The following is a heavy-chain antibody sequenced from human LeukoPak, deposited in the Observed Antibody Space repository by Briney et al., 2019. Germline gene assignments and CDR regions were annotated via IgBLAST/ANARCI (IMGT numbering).Heavy chain of an antibody. CDR3: ARSGGLWLLTYYFDY. D-gene: IGHD3-22*01. J-gene: IGHJ4*02. CDR1: GGSISSSSYY. V-gene: IGHV4-39*07. CDR2: IYYSGST. Sequence: PSETLSLTCTVSGGSISSSSYYWGWIRQPSGKGLEWIGSIYYSGSTYYNPSLKSRVTISVDTSKNQLSLKLSSVTAADTAVYFCARSGGLWLLTYYFDYWGQGTLVTVSS.